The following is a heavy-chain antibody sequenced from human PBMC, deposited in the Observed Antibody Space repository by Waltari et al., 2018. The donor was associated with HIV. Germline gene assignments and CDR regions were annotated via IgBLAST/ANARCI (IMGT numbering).Heavy chain of an antibody. V-gene: IGHV1-8*01. CDR3: ARGWPTGSWRLDP. CDR2: INPKSVKF. CDR1: GYKFTSYD. J-gene: IGHJ5*02. Sequence: QVQLAQSGAEVKKPGASVKVSCGASGYKFTSYDINWVRQASGRGLEWMGWINPKSVKFVNSENCQGRVTMTSDTSINTAYMELTRLRPEDTAMYFCARGWPTGSWRLDPWGNGTRVSVSS. D-gene: IGHD5-12*01.